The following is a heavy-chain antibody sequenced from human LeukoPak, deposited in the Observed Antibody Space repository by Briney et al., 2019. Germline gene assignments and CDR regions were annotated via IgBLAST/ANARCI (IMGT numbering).Heavy chain of an antibody. CDR1: GGSISSSSYY. CDR3: ARRQPSSGWYGGGTNWFDP. V-gene: IGHV4-39*01. D-gene: IGHD6-19*01. CDR2: IYYSGST. Sequence: SETLSLTCTVSGGSISSSSYYWGWLRQPPGKGLEWIGSIYYSGSTYYNPSLKSRVTISVDTSKNQFSLKLSSVTAADTAVYYCARRQPSSGWYGGGTNWFDPWGQGTLVTVSS. J-gene: IGHJ5*02.